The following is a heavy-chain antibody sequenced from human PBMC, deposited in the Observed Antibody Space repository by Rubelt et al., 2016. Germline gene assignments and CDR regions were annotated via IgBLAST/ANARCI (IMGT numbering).Heavy chain of an antibody. Sequence: QLQLQESGPGLVKLSETLSLTCTVSGGSISSSSYYWGWIRQPPGKGLEWIGSIYYSGSTYYSPSLKSRVTISVDTSKTQFSLKLSSVTAADTAVYYCARGRFLEWLPPDYWGQGTLVTVSS. V-gene: IGHV4-39*01. J-gene: IGHJ4*02. D-gene: IGHD3-3*01. CDR3: ARGRFLEWLPPDY. CDR2: IYYSGST. CDR1: GGSISSSSYY.